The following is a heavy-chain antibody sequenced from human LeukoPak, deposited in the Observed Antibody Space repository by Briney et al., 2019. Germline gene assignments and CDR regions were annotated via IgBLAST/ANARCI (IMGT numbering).Heavy chain of an antibody. CDR3: AKWGYYYDSSGLGAFDI. V-gene: IGHV3-23*01. Sequence: GGSLRLSCAVSGFTFSSYAMSWVRQAPGKGLEWVSTISGSGGSTYYADSVKGRFTISRDNSKNTLYLQMNSLRAEDTAVYYCAKWGYYYDSSGLGAFDIWGQGTMVTVSS. CDR2: ISGSGGST. CDR1: GFTFSSYA. J-gene: IGHJ3*02. D-gene: IGHD3-22*01.